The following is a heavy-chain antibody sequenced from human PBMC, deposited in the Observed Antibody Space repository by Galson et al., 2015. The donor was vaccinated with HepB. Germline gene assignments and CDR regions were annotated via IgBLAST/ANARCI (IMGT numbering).Heavy chain of an antibody. CDR1: GFTFSSYW. J-gene: IGHJ3*02. D-gene: IGHD2-2*01. V-gene: IGHV3-7*03. Sequence: SLRLSCAASGFTFSSYWMTWVRQTPGKGLEWVANIKQDGSEKYYVDSVKGRITISRDNAKNSLYLQMNSLRAEDTAVYYCARHQTDSFDIWGQGTMVTVSS. CDR3: ARHQTDSFDI. CDR2: IKQDGSEK.